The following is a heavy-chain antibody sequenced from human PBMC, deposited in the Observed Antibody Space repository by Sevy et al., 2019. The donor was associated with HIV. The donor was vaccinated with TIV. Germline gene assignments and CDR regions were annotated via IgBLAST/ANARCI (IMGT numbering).Heavy chain of an antibody. V-gene: IGHV3-21*01. CDR1: GFTFSSYS. CDR3: ARVARGVLRGDAFDI. D-gene: IGHD3-10*01. J-gene: IGHJ3*02. CDR2: ISSSSSYI. Sequence: GGSLRLSCAASGFTFSSYSMNWVRQAPGKGLEWVSSISSSSSYIYYAHSVKGRFTISRDNAKNSLYLQMNSLRAEDTAVYYCARVARGVLRGDAFDIWGQGTMVTVSS.